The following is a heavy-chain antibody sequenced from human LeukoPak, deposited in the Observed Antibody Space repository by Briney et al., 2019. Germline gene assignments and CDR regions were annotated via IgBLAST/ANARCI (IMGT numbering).Heavy chain of an antibody. J-gene: IGHJ4*02. D-gene: IGHD7-27*01. CDR3: AKDGGLWVSAHWGDS. V-gene: IGHV3-23*01. CDR2: ITTSDGNT. CDR1: GFAFSSYT. Sequence: GGSLRLSCAASGFAFSSYTMSWVRQAPGKGLEWVSTITTSDGNTYYADSVKGRFTVSRDNSKNTLFLQMNSLRAEDTAVYYCAKDGGLWVSAHWGDSWGRGTLVTVSS.